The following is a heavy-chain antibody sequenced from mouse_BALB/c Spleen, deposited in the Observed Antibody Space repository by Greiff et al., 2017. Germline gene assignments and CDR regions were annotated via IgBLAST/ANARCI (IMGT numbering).Heavy chain of an antibody. V-gene: IGHV3-2*02. CDR1: GYSITSDYA. D-gene: IGHD2-3*01. CDR2: ISYSGST. Sequence: VQLQQSGPGLVKPSQSLSLTCTVTGYSITSDYAWNWIRQFPGNKLEWMGYISYSGSTSYNPSLKSRISITRDTSKNQFFLQLNSVTTEDTATYYCARPDGYYGWFAYWGQGTLVTVSA. J-gene: IGHJ3*01. CDR3: ARPDGYYGWFAY.